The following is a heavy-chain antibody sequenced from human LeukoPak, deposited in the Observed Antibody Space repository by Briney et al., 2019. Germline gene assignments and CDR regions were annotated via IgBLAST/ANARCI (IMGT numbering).Heavy chain of an antibody. CDR1: GGTFSSYA. Sequence: ASVKVSCKASGGTFSSYAISWVRQAPGQGLEWMGWINPNSGGTNYAQKFQGRVTMTRDTSISTAYTELSRLRSDDTAVYYCARDLYYDSSGGFDYWGQGTLVTVSS. D-gene: IGHD3-22*01. J-gene: IGHJ4*02. CDR3: ARDLYYDSSGGFDY. CDR2: INPNSGGT. V-gene: IGHV1-2*02.